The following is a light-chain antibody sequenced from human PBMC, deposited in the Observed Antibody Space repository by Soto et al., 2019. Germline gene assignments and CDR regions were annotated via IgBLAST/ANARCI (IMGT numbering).Light chain of an antibody. CDR1: QSVSSN. J-gene: IGKJ1*01. V-gene: IGKV3-15*01. Sequence: EIVMTQSPATLSVSPGERATLSCRASQSVSSNLAWYQQKPGRAPRLLIYGASTRATGMPARFSGSGSGTEFTLTISSPQSEDFAVYYCQQYNDWPPTFGQGTKVDIK. CDR3: QQYNDWPPT. CDR2: GAS.